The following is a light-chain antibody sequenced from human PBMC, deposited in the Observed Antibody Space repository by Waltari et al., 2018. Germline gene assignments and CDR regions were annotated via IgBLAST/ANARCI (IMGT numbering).Light chain of an antibody. CDR1: QDIKGY. V-gene: IGKV1-12*01. CDR3: QQGNSFPLT. Sequence: DIQMTQSPSSVSASVGDRVTITCRASQDIKGYLAWYQQKPGKAPNLLIYGASNLLSWVPSRFSGSGSGTDFTLTIRSLQPEDVATYYCQQGNSFPLTFGGGTKVEIK. J-gene: IGKJ4*01. CDR2: GAS.